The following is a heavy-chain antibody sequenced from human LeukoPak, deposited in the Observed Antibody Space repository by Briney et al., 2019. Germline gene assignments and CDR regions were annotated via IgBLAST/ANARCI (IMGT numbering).Heavy chain of an antibody. V-gene: IGHV3-30*04. CDR3: ARGAGAVAGTKTYYYYYYGMDV. D-gene: IGHD6-19*01. CDR1: GFTFSSYA. Sequence: QPGGCLRLSCAASGFTFSSYAMHWVRQAPGKGLEWVAVISYDGSNKYYADSVKGRFTISRDNSKNTLYLQMNSLRAEDTAVYYCARGAGAVAGTKTYYYYYYGMDVWGKGTTVTVSS. CDR2: ISYDGSNK. J-gene: IGHJ6*04.